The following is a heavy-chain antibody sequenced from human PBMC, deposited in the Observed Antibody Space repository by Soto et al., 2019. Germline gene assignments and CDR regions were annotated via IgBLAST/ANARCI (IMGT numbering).Heavy chain of an antibody. CDR3: AADCMGTSSNNYYNYGMDC. CDR1: GLTFTPPA. Sequence: SVHVYCPASGLTFTPPAVQWVRQARGQRLAWIGWIVVGSGNTNYAQKFQERVTITRDMSTSTAYMELSSLRSEDTAVYYCAADCMGTSSNNYYNYGMDCWCQGIKVTF. J-gene: IGHJ6*02. CDR2: IVVGSGNT. V-gene: IGHV1-58*01. D-gene: IGHD2-8*01.